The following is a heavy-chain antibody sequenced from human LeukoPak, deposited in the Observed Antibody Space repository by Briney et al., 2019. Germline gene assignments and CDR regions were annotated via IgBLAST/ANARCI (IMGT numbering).Heavy chain of an antibody. J-gene: IGHJ4*02. V-gene: IGHV4-4*09. D-gene: IGHD2-21*01. CDR1: GVSMSAYQ. CDR2: INTKGET. Sequence: PSETLSLTCTVSGVSMSAYQWSWVRQSPEKGLEWVGCINTKGETSYNPSLKSRVTTSVDTSKSQFSLRLTSVTAADTAVYYCATSNDAKIAPFDHWGQGAPVTVSS. CDR3: ATSNDAKIAPFDH.